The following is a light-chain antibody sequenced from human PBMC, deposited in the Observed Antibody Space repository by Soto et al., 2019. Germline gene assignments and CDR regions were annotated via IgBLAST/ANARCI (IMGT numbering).Light chain of an antibody. CDR2: KAS. CDR3: QHYNSYSEA. V-gene: IGKV1-5*03. Sequence: TQSPSTLSGSVGDRVTITXXXXQTISSWLAWYQQKPEKAPKLLIYKASTLKSGVPSRFSGSGSGTEFTLTISSLQPDDFATYYCQHYNSYSEAFGQGTKVELK. J-gene: IGKJ1*01. CDR1: QTISSW.